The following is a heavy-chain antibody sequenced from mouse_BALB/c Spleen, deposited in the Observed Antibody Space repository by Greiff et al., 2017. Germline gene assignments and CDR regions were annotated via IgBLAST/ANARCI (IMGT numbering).Heavy chain of an antibody. Sequence: LVKTGASVKISCKASGYSFTGYYMHWVKQSHGKSLEWIGYISCYNGATSYNQKFKGKATFTVDTSSSTAYMQFNSLTSEDSAVYYCATGGLRRTLYFDYWGQGTTLTVSS. CDR2: ISCYNGAT. CDR1: GYSFTGYY. V-gene: IGHV1S34*01. D-gene: IGHD2-4*01. CDR3: ATGGLRRTLYFDY. J-gene: IGHJ2*01.